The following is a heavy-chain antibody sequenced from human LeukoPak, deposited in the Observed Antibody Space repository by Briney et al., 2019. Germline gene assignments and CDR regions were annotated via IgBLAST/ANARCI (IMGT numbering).Heavy chain of an antibody. V-gene: IGHV1-18*04. CDR3: ARARETRITIFRDSNWFDP. CDR2: ISAYNGNT. CDR1: GYTFTGYY. Sequence: GASVKVSCKASGYTFTGYYMHWVRQTPGQGLEWMGWISAYNGNTNYAQKLQGRVTMTTDTSTSTAYMELRSLRSDDTAVYYCARARETRITIFRDSNWFDPWGQGTLVTVSS. J-gene: IGHJ5*02. D-gene: IGHD3-3*01.